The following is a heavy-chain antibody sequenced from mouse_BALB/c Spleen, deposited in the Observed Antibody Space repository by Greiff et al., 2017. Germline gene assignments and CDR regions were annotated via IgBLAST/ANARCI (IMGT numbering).Heavy chain of an antibody. V-gene: IGHV2-6-2*01. J-gene: IGHJ4*01. CDR3: ARAGFYYYGSSPRAMDY. Sequence: VQLKESGPDLVAPSQSLSITCTVSGFSLTSYGVHWVRQPPGKGLEWLVVIWSDGSTTYNSALKSRLSISKDNSKSQVFLKMNSLQTDDTAMYYCARAGFYYYGSSPRAMDYWGQGTSVTVSS. D-gene: IGHD1-1*01. CDR1: GFSLTSYG. CDR2: IWSDGST.